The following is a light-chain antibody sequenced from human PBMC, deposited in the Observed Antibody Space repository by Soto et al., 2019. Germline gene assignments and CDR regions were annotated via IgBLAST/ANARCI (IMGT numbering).Light chain of an antibody. Sequence: QSALTQPASVSGSPGQSITISCTGTSSDVGNYNLVSWYQQHPGNAPKLLIYEGNKRPSGVSNRFSASKSGNTASLTISGLQAEDEADYYCCSFADISTHVLLGGGTKLTVL. CDR1: SSDVGNYNL. J-gene: IGLJ2*01. CDR2: EGN. V-gene: IGLV2-23*01. CDR3: CSFADISTHVL.